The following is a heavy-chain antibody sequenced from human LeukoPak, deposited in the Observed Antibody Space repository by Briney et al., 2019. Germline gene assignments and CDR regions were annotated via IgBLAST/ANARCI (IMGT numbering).Heavy chain of an antibody. D-gene: IGHD6-19*01. Sequence: PSETLSLTCTVSGGSISSYYWSWIRQPAGKGLEWIGRIYTSGSTNYNPSLKSRVTMSVDTSKNQFSLKLCSVTAADTAVYYCARDPLAVAGISPNWFDPWGQGTLVTVSS. CDR1: GGSISSYY. V-gene: IGHV4-4*07. J-gene: IGHJ5*02. CDR2: IYTSGST. CDR3: ARDPLAVAGISPNWFDP.